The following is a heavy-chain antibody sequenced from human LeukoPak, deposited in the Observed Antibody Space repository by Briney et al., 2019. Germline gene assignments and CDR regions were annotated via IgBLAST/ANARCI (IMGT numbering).Heavy chain of an antibody. D-gene: IGHD6-19*01. J-gene: IGHJ6*03. V-gene: IGHV1-2*02. CDR1: GYTFTGYY. CDR3: ARDVKVAAYSLWSVPLSLNYYYYMDV. Sequence: GASVKVSCKASGYTFTGYYMHWVRQAPGQGLEWMGWINPNSGNTGYAQKFQGRVTMTRNTSISTAYMELSRLRSDDTAVYYCARDVKVAAYSLWSVPLSLNYYYYMDVWGKGTTVTVSS. CDR2: INPNSGNT.